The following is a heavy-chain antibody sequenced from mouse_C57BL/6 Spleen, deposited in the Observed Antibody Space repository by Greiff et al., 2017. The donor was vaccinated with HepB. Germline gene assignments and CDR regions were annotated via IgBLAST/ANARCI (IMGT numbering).Heavy chain of an antibody. CDR2: ISDGGSYT. V-gene: IGHV5-4*03. CDR3: ARAPELGRGYFDV. D-gene: IGHD4-1*01. Sequence: EVKLMESGGGLVKPGGSLKLSCAASGFTFSSYAMSWVRQTPEKRLEWVATISDGGSYTYYPDNVKGRFTISRDNAKNNLYLQMSHLKSEDTAMYYCARAPELGRGYFDVWGTGTTVTVSS. J-gene: IGHJ1*03. CDR1: GFTFSSYA.